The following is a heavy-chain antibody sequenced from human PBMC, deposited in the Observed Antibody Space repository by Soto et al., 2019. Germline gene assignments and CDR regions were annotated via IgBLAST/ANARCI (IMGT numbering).Heavy chain of an antibody. D-gene: IGHD1-20*01. V-gene: IGHV1-69*06. CDR3: ARDAGITGTTYEY. CDR2: IIPIFGTP. J-gene: IGHJ4*02. CDR1: GGSFSSYA. Sequence: GASVKVSCKASGGSFSSYALSWVRQAPGQGLEWMGGIIPIFGTPNYAQKFQGRVTITADKSTSTAYMELSSLRSEDTAVYYCARDAGITGTTYEYWGQGTLVTVSS.